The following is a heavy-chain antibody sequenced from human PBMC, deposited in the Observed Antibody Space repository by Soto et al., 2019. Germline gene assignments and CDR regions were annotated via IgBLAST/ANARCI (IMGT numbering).Heavy chain of an antibody. Sequence: QVQLVQSGAEVKKPGASVKVSCKASGYTFTSYYMHWVRQAPGQGLEWMGIINPSGGSTSYAQKFQGRVTMTRDTSTSTVYMELSSLRSEDTAVYYCAGDGRSSYSSAWYYFDYWGQGTLVTVSS. CDR2: INPSGGST. V-gene: IGHV1-46*01. D-gene: IGHD6-19*01. CDR3: AGDGRSSYSSAWYYFDY. CDR1: GYTFTSYY. J-gene: IGHJ4*02.